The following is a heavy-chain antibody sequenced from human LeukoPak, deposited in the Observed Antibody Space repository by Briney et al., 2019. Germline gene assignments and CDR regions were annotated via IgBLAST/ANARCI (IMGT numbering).Heavy chain of an antibody. Sequence: TSETLSLTCGVYGGSLSGYYWSWIRQPPGKGLEWIGSIYYSGSTYYNPSLKSRVTISVDTSKNQFPLKLNSVTATDTAVYYCARHYGPWGQGTLVTVSS. V-gene: IGHV4-39*01. CDR1: GGSLSGYY. J-gene: IGHJ4*02. D-gene: IGHD3-10*01. CDR2: IYYSGST. CDR3: ARHYGP.